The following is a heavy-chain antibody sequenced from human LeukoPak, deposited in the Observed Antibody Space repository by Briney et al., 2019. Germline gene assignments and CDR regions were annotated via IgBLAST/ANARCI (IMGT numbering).Heavy chain of an antibody. CDR2: IKQDGSEK. J-gene: IGHJ4*02. D-gene: IGHD6-13*01. CDR3: AKTDSSSCHTAQGFDY. V-gene: IGHV3-7*03. Sequence: GGSLRLSCAASGFTFSSYWMSWVRQAPGKGLEWVANIKQDGSEKYYVDSVKGRFTISRDNAKNSLYLQMNSLRAEDTAVYYCAKTDSSSCHTAQGFDYWGQGTLVTVSS. CDR1: GFTFSSYW.